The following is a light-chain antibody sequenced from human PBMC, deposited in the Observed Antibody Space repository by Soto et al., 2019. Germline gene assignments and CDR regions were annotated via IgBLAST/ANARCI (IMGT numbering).Light chain of an antibody. CDR3: QSYDSSLSGYV. V-gene: IGLV1-40*01. CDR1: SSNIGAGYD. CDR2: GNS. Sequence: QSVVRQPPSVSGAPGRRVTISCTGSSSNIGAGYDVHWYQQLPGTAPKLLIYGNSNRPSGVPDRFSGSKSGTSASLAITGLQAEDEADYCCQSYDSSLSGYVFGTGTKVTVL. J-gene: IGLJ1*01.